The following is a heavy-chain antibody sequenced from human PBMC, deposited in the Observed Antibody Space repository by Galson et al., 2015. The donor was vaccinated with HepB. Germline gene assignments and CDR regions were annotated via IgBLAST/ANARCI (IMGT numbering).Heavy chain of an antibody. J-gene: IGHJ6*02. Sequence: SLRLSCAASGFTFSSYAMSWVRQAPGKGLEWVSAISGSGGSTYYADSVKGRFTISRDNSKNTLYLQMNSLRAEDTAVYYCAKERTVTTHFYYYYGMDVWGQGTVVTVSS. CDR3: AKERTVTTHFYYYYGMDV. CDR1: GFTFSSYA. V-gene: IGHV3-23*01. D-gene: IGHD4-17*01. CDR2: ISGSGGST.